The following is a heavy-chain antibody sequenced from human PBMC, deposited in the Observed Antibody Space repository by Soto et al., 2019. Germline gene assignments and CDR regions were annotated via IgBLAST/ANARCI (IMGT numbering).Heavy chain of an antibody. CDR1: GFTFSSYA. J-gene: IGHJ4*02. CDR2: ISGSGGST. Sequence: GGPLRLSCAASGFTFSSYAMSWVRQAPGKGLEWVSAISGSGGSTYYADSVKGRFTISRDNSKNTLYLQMNSLRAEDTAVYYCAKGSPYYYDSSGSSDYWGQGTPVTVSS. V-gene: IGHV3-23*01. CDR3: AKGSPYYYDSSGSSDY. D-gene: IGHD3-22*01.